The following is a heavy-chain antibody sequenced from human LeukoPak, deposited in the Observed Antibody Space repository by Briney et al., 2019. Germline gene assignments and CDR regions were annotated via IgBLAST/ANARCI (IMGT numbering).Heavy chain of an antibody. CDR3: ARGRNYYDSSGYYYEGDAFDI. CDR2: ISAYNGNT. J-gene: IGHJ3*02. V-gene: IGHV1-18*01. D-gene: IGHD3-22*01. Sequence: GASVKVSCKASGYTFTSYGISWVRQAPGQGLEWMGWISAYNGNTNYAQKLQGRVTMTTDTSTSTAYMELRSLRSEDTAVYYCARGRNYYDSSGYYYEGDAFDIWGRGTMVTVSS. CDR1: GYTFTSYG.